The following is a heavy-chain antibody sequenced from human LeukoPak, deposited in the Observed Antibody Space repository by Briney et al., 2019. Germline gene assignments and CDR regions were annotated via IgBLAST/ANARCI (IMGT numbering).Heavy chain of an antibody. J-gene: IGHJ6*02. Sequence: SETLSLTCTVSGGSISSYYWSWIRQPAGKGLEWIGRIYTSGSTNYNPSLKSRVTMSVDTSKNQFSLKLNSVTAADTAVYYCARGRGYGLYYYYYGMDVWGQGTTVTVSS. CDR1: GGSISSYY. V-gene: IGHV4-4*07. CDR3: ARGRGYGLYYYYYGMDV. CDR2: IYTSGST. D-gene: IGHD5-18*01.